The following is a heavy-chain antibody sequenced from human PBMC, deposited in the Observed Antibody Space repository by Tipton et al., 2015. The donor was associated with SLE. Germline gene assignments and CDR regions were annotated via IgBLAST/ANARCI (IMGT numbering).Heavy chain of an antibody. J-gene: IGHJ4*02. CDR2: IKQDGSEK. D-gene: IGHD5-18*01. V-gene: IGHV3-7*01. Sequence: SLRLSCAASGFTFSTYWMSWVRQAPGKGLEWVANIKQDGSEKYYVDSVKGRFTISRDNAKNSLYLQMNSLRAEDTAVYHCARARGRYSYGYLDYWGQGTLVTVSS. CDR3: ARARGRYSYGYLDY. CDR1: GFTFSTYW.